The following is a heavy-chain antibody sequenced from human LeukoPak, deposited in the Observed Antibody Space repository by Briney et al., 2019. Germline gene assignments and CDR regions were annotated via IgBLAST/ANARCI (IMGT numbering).Heavy chain of an antibody. D-gene: IGHD3-10*01. CDR2: IKSKTDGGTT. V-gene: IGHV3-15*01. CDR1: GFTFSNAW. J-gene: IGHJ4*02. Sequence: GGSLRLSCAASGFTFSNAWMSWVRQAPGKGLEWVGRIKSKTDGGTTDYAAPVKGRFTISRDDSKNTLYLKMNTLKTEDTAVYYCTTDWFRRGQPDSWAQGTLVTVSS. CDR3: TTDWFRRGQPDS.